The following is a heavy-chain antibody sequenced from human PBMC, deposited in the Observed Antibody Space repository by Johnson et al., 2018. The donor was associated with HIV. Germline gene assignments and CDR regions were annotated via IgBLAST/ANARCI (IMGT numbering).Heavy chain of an antibody. CDR2: ISSSTNTI. J-gene: IGHJ3*02. CDR1: GFTFSYYY. D-gene: IGHD3-10*01. Sequence: QVQLVESGGGVVQPGRSQRLSCAASGFTFSYYYMSWIRQAPGKGLEWVSYISSSTNTIYYADSVKGRFTISRDNSKNTLYLQMNSLRAEDTAVYYCAKCGDADAFDIWGQGTVVIVSS. CDR3: AKCGDADAFDI. V-gene: IGHV3-11*04.